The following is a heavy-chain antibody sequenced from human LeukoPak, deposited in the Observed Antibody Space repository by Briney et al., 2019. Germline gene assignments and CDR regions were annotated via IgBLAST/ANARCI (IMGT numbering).Heavy chain of an antibody. CDR1: GGSISSGGYY. CDR2: IYHSGST. J-gene: IGHJ5*02. Sequence: SQTLSLTCTVPGGSISSGGYYWSWIRQPPGKGLEWIGYIYHSGSTYYNPSLKSRVTISVDRSKNQFSLKLSSVTAADTAVYYCARGRHDILTGTIGAWFDPWGQGTLVTVSS. V-gene: IGHV4-30-2*01. CDR3: ARGRHDILTGTIGAWFDP. D-gene: IGHD3-9*01.